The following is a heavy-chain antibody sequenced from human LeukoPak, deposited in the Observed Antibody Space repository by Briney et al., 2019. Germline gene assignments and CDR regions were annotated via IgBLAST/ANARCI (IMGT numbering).Heavy chain of an antibody. D-gene: IGHD3-10*01. J-gene: IGHJ4*02. CDR1: GGSISSYY. CDR2: IYYSGST. Sequence: SETLSLTCTVSGGSISSYYWSWIRQPPGKGLEWLGYIYYSGSTNYNPSLKSRVTISVDTSKNQFSLKLSSVTAADTAVYYCARAGGSGSYPLYYFDYWGQGTLVTVSS. V-gene: IGHV4-59*01. CDR3: ARAGGSGSYPLYYFDY.